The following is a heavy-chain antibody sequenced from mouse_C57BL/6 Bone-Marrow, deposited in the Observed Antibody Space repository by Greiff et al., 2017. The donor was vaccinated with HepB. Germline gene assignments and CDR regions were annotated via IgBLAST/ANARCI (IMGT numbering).Heavy chain of an antibody. CDR1: GYSFTSYY. V-gene: IGHV1-66*01. Sequence: QVQLQQSGPELVKPGASVKISCKASGYSFTSYYIHWVKQRPGQGLEWIGWIYPGSGNTKYNEKFKGKATLTADTSSSTAYMQLSSLTSEDSAVYYCARELLWYFWYFDVWGTGTTVTVSS. CDR2: IYPGSGNT. J-gene: IGHJ1*03. CDR3: ARELLWYFWYFDV. D-gene: IGHD2-1*01.